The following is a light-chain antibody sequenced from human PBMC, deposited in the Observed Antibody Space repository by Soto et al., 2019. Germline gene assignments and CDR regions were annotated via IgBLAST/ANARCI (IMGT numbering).Light chain of an antibody. Sequence: EIVMTQSPATLSVSPGEGATLSCRASQRVGSNLAWYQQKPGQAPRLLIYGASTRATGIPARFSGSGSGTEFTLSIYSLQSEDFADYYCQQYDNWPRTFGGGTKVDIK. CDR3: QQYDNWPRT. CDR1: QRVGSN. V-gene: IGKV3D-15*01. CDR2: GAS. J-gene: IGKJ4*01.